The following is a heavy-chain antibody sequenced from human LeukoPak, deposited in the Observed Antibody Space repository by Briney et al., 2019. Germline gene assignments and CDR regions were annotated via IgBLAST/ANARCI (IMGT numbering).Heavy chain of an antibody. CDR1: GFTFSDHA. CDR3: AYLDSSGFYYGRLRY. V-gene: IGHV3-23*01. J-gene: IGHJ4*02. Sequence: GGSLRLSCAASGFTFSDHAMTWVRQTLAKGLESVSSTSAGGDITHYAESVKGRFTISRDNSKSTLYLQMNSLRAEDTAIYFCAYLDSSGFYYGRLRYWGQGAPVTVSS. D-gene: IGHD3-22*01. CDR2: TSAGGDIT.